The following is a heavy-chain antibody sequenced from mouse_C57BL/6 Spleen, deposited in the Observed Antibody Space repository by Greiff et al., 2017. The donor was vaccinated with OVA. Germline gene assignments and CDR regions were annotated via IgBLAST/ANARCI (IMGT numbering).Heavy chain of an antibody. CDR3: ARGIYYYGSSYGYFDV. D-gene: IGHD1-1*01. CDR2: INYDGSST. J-gene: IGHJ1*03. CDR1: GFTFSDYY. Sequence: EVQRVESEGGLVQPGSSMKLSCTASGFTFSDYYMAWVRQVPEKGLEWVANINYDGSSTYYLDSLTSRFIISIDNAKNILYLQMSSLKSEDTATYYCARGIYYYGSSYGYFDVWGTGTTVTVSS. V-gene: IGHV5-16*01.